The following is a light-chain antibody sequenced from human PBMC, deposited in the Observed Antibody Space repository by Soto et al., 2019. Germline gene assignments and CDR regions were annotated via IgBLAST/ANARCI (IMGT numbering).Light chain of an antibody. J-gene: IGKJ4*01. CDR2: TAS. V-gene: IGKV1D-12*01. CDR1: QHIGSW. Sequence: DIQMTQSPSSVSTSVGDRVTIICRASQHIGSWLAWYQQKPGKAPKLLIYTASTLQSGVPSRFRGSGSGTEFTLTINSLQPEDFATYYCQQAYSFPLTFGGGTEVENK. CDR3: QQAYSFPLT.